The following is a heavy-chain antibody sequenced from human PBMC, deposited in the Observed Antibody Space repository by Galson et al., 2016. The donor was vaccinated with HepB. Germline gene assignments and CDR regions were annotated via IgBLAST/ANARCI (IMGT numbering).Heavy chain of an antibody. J-gene: IGHJ6*02. CDR3: AKRPYSYGWHYGMDV. CDR2: ISDDGSNT. CDR1: GFIFNNYA. V-gene: IGHV3-30-3*02. D-gene: IGHD5-18*01. Sequence: SLRLSCAASGFIFNNYAIHWVRQAPGKGLEWVAVISDDGSNTYYADSVKGRFTISRDNAKNILYLQMKSLRDEDTAVYYCAKRPYSYGWHYGMDVWGQGTTVTVSS.